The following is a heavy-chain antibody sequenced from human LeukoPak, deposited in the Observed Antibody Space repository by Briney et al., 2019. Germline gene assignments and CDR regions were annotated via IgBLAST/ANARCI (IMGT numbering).Heavy chain of an antibody. CDR1: GGSISSYY. Sequence: SETLSLTCTVSGGSISSYYWRWIRQPPGKGLEWIGYIYYSGSTNYNPSLKSRVTISVDTSKNQFSLKLSSVTAADTAVYYCARETRVGRYYDSSGYYSKWGQGTLVTVSS. J-gene: IGHJ4*02. V-gene: IGHV4-59*01. D-gene: IGHD3-22*01. CDR2: IYYSGST. CDR3: ARETRVGRYYDSSGYYSK.